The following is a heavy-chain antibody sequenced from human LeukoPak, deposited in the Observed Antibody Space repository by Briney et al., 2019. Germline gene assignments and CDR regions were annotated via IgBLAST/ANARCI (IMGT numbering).Heavy chain of an antibody. CDR3: ARQWPGHCGGDCFNWFDP. V-gene: IGHV5-51*01. J-gene: IGHJ5*02. D-gene: IGHD2-21*02. Sequence: GESLKISCKGSGYSFTSYWIGWVRQMPGKGLEWMGIIYPGDSDTRYSPSFQGQVTISADKSISTAYLQWSSLKASDTAMYYCARQWPGHCGGDCFNWFDPWGQGTLVTVSS. CDR2: IYPGDSDT. CDR1: GYSFTSYW.